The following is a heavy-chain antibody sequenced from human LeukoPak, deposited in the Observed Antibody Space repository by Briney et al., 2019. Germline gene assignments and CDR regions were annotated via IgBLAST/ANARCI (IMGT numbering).Heavy chain of an antibody. V-gene: IGHV3-21*01. D-gene: IGHD6-13*01. J-gene: IGHJ4*02. Sequence: GGSLRLSCAASGFTFSSYSMNWVRQAPGKGLEWVSSISSSSSYIYYADSVKGRFTISRDNAKNSLYLQMNSLRAEDTAVYYCARDRWVAAAGPPFDYWGQGTLVTASS. CDR1: GFTFSSYS. CDR2: ISSSSSYI. CDR3: ARDRWVAAAGPPFDY.